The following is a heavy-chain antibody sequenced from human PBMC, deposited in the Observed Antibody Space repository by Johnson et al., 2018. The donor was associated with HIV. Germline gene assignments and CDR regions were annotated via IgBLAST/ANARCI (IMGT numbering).Heavy chain of an antibody. CDR3: TTCSRSGAFDI. CDR1: GFTFSNAW. V-gene: IGHV3-15*01. CDR2: IKSKTDGGTT. Sequence: VQLVESGGGLVKPGGSLRLSCAASGFTFSNAWMSWVRQAPGKGLEWVGRIKSKTDGGTTDYAAPVKGRFTISRDDSKNTMYLQMNSLKTEDTAVYYCTTCSRSGAFDIWGQGTMVTVSS. J-gene: IGHJ3*02. D-gene: IGHD6-13*01.